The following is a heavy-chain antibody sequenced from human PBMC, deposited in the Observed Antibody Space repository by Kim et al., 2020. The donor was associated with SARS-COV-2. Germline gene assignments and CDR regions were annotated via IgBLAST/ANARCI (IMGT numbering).Heavy chain of an antibody. Sequence: GGSLRLSCAASGFSFNSHEMNWVRQAPGKGLEWVSNISSGGSKIYYADSVKGRFTIARDNAKDSLYLQMNSLRAEDTALYYCARVDRRTGYSLDYWGQGTLVTVSS. J-gene: IGHJ4*02. CDR3: ARVDRRTGYSLDY. CDR1: GFSFNSHE. CDR2: ISSGGSKI. V-gene: IGHV3-48*03. D-gene: IGHD3-9*01.